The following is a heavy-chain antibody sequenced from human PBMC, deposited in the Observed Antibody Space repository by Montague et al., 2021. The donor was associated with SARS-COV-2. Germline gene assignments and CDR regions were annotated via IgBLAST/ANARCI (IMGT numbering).Heavy chain of an antibody. Sequence: SETLSLTCTVSGGSISSYYWSWIRQPPGKGLEWIGYSYYSGSTNYNPSLKIRVTISVDTSKNQFSLKLSSVTAADTAVYYCARVKGGYYYGLGVSAHFDYWGQGTLVTVSS. CDR1: GGSISSYY. D-gene: IGHD3-10*01. CDR3: ARVKGGYYYGLGVSAHFDY. CDR2: SYYSGST. J-gene: IGHJ4*02. V-gene: IGHV4-59*01.